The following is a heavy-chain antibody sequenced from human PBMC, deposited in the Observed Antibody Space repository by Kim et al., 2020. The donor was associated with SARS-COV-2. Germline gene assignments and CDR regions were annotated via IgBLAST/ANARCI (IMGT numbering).Heavy chain of an antibody. V-gene: IGHV3-7*01. D-gene: IGHD6-25*01. CDR2: K. J-gene: IGHJ4*02. CDR3: ARDDGFRSIDH. Sequence: KFYVDAVEGRFTVSRDNVKNSVYLQMDGLRPEDTAVYYCARDDGFRSIDHWGQGMLVTVSS.